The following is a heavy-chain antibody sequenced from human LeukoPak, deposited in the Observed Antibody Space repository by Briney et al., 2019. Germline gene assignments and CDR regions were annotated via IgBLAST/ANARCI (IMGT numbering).Heavy chain of an antibody. CDR1: GGTFSNYA. CDR3: ARVPSVGATPFHY. J-gene: IGHJ4*02. Sequence: GASVKVSCKASGGTFSNYAISWVRQAPGQGLEWMGGIIPIFGTANYAQKFQGRVTITADESTSTAYMELSSLRSEDTAVYYCARVPSVGATPFHYWGQGTLVTVSS. D-gene: IGHD1-26*01. CDR2: IIPIFGTA. V-gene: IGHV1-69*13.